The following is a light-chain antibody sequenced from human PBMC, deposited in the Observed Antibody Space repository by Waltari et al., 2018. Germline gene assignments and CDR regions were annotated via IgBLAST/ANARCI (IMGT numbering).Light chain of an antibody. CDR2: EVS. Sequence: QSALTQPASVSGSPGQSVTISCTGTNSDVGAYDYVSWYQQHPGRAPKILIYEVSGRPAGVSHRFSGAYAGNAASLTISGLQAEDAADYYCSSYTTNSTHVFGTGTKVTVL. J-gene: IGLJ1*01. CDR3: SSYTTNSTHV. V-gene: IGLV2-14*03. CDR1: NSDVGAYDY.